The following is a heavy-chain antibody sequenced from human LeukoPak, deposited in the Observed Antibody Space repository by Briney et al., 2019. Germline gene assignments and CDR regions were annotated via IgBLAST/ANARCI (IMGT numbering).Heavy chain of an antibody. CDR1: GFTFSSYD. CDR3: AKDVGATRGYYFDY. J-gene: IGHJ4*02. D-gene: IGHD1-26*01. Sequence: GGSLRLSCAASGFTFSSYDMSWVRQAPGKGLEWVSAISGSGGSTYYADSVKGRFTISRDNSKNTLYLQMNSLRAEDTAVYYCAKDVGATRGYYFDYWGQGTLVTVSS. CDR2: ISGSGGST. V-gene: IGHV3-23*01.